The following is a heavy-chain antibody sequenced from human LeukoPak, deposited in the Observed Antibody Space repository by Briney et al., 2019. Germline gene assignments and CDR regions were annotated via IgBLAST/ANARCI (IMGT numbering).Heavy chain of an antibody. CDR2: ISGSGRNT. CDR3: ASWAGVGTSSWYFGPFDY. Sequence: PGGSLRLSCGASGFTFSSHAMNWVRQAPGKGLEWVSLISGSGRNTYYADSVKGRFTISRDNSKNTLSLQINSLRAEDTAVYFCASWAGVGTSSWYFGPFDYWGQGILVTVSS. V-gene: IGHV3-23*01. CDR1: GFTFSSHA. J-gene: IGHJ4*02. D-gene: IGHD6-13*01.